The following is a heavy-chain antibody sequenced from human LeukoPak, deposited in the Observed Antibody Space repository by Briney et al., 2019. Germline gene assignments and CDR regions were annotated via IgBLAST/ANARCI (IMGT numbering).Heavy chain of an antibody. CDR3: ARGGVPGVTAIQSHAFDI. CDR2: IRYDGSNK. CDR1: GFTFSSYG. V-gene: IGHV3-30*02. Sequence: GGSLRLSCAASGFTFSSYGMHWVRQAPGKGLEWVAFIRYDGSNKYYADSVKGRFTISRDNSKNTLYLQMNSLRAEDTAVYYCARGGVPGVTAIQSHAFDIWGQGTTVTVSS. D-gene: IGHD2-21*02. J-gene: IGHJ3*02.